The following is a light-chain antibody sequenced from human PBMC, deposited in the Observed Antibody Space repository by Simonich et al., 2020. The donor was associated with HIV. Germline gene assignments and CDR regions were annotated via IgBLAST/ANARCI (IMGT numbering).Light chain of an antibody. Sequence: SYELTQPPSVSMSPGQTASITCSGDKLGDKYACWYQQKSGRSPVLVIYQDGKRPSGIPGRFSGSNSGNTATLTISGTQAMDEADYYCQTWDSSTVAFGGGTKLTVL. J-gene: IGLJ2*01. CDR3: QTWDSSTVA. V-gene: IGLV3-1*01. CDR1: KLGDKY. CDR2: QDG.